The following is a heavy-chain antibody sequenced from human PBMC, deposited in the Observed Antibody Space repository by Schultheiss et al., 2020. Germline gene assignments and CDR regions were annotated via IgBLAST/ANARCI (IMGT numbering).Heavy chain of an antibody. CDR1: GFSLSNARMG. CDR2: IDWDDDK. D-gene: IGHD1-26*01. CDR3: ARIRLYSGSKSGHYYYGMDV. V-gene: IGHV2-70*11. J-gene: IGHJ6*02. Sequence: SGPTLVKPTQTLTLTCTVSGFSLSNARMGVSWIRQPPGKALEWLARIDWDDDKYYSTSLKTRITISKDTSKNQVVLTMTNMDPVDTATYYCARIRLYSGSKSGHYYYGMDVWGQGTTVNVSS.